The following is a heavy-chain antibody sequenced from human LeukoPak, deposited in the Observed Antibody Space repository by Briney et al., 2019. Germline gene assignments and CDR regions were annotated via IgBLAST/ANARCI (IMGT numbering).Heavy chain of an antibody. J-gene: IGHJ4*02. D-gene: IGHD5-12*01. V-gene: IGHV4-31*03. CDR3: ARHESIVPTIKD. CDR1: GGSISSGGYY. Sequence: SETLSLTCTVSGGSISSGGYYWSWIRQHPGKGLEWIGYIYYSGSTYYNPSLKSRVTISVDTSKNQFSLKMNSVTAADTAVYYCARHESIVPTIKDWGQGTLVTVSS. CDR2: IYYSGST.